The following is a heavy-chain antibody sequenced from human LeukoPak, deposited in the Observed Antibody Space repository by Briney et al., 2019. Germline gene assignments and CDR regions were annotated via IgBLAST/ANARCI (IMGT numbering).Heavy chain of an antibody. J-gene: IGHJ4*02. CDR2: ISYSGSP. D-gene: IGHD3-10*01. CDR3: AREAYYGSGSYYDY. Sequence: KPSETLSLTCSVSGGSISSDHWSWIRQPPGKGLEWIAFISYSGSPDYNPSLKSRVTISIDTSKNQFSLKLSSVTAADTAVYYCAREAYYGSGSYYDYWGQGTLVTVSS. V-gene: IGHV4-59*01. CDR1: GGSISSDH.